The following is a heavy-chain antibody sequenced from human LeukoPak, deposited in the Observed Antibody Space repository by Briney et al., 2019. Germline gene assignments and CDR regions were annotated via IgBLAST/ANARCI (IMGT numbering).Heavy chain of an antibody. CDR1: GFTFSSYS. CDR2: ISSSSSYI. Sequence: GGSLRPSCAASGFTFSSYSMNWVRQAPGKGLEWVSSISSSSSYIYYADSVKGRFTISRDNAKNSLYLQMNSLRAEDTAVYYCARDRTRDAFDIWGQGTMVTVSS. J-gene: IGHJ3*02. CDR3: ARDRTRDAFDI. V-gene: IGHV3-21*01. D-gene: IGHD2-8*01.